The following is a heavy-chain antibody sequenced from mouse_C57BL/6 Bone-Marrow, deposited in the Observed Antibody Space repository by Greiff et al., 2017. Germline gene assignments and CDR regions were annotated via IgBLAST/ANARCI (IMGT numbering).Heavy chain of an antibody. CDR2: ISYDGSN. V-gene: IGHV3-6*01. CDR1: GYSINSGYY. CDR3: ARGEEMGDY. J-gene: IGHJ2*01. Sequence: EVQLVESGPGLVKPSQSLSLTCSVTGYSINSGYYWNWIRQFPGNKLEWMGYISYDGSNNYNPTLKNRISITRDTSKNQFFLKLNSVTTEDTATYYCARGEEMGDYWGQGTTLTVSS. D-gene: IGHD2-3*01.